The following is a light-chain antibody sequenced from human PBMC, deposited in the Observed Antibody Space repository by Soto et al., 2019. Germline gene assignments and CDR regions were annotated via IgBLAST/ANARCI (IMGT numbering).Light chain of an antibody. CDR3: QQYGGSPRT. J-gene: IGKJ1*01. V-gene: IGKV3-20*01. Sequence: EIGLTQSPGTLSLSPGERATLSCRASQSVSSSSLAWYQQKRGQAPRLLIHDASSRATGIPDRFSGSGSGTDFTLTISRLEPEDFAVYYCQQYGGSPRTFGQGTKVEVK. CDR1: QSVSSSS. CDR2: DAS.